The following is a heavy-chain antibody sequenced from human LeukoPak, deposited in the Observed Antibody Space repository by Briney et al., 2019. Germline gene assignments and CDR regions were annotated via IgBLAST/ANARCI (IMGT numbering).Heavy chain of an antibody. CDR2: VDPEDGET. D-gene: IGHD3-3*02. CDR3: ATDSPGTVLGTDY. V-gene: IGHV1-69-2*01. Sequence: GASVKVSCKASGYTFTDYYMHWVQQAPGKGLEWMGRVDPEDGETIYAEKFQGRVTITADTSTDTAYMELSSLRSEDTAVYYCATDSPGTVLGTDYWGQGTLVTVSS. J-gene: IGHJ4*02. CDR1: GYTFTDYY.